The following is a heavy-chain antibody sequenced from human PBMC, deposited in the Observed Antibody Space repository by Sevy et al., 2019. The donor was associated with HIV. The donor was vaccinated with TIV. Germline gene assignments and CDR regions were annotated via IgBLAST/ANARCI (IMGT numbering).Heavy chain of an antibody. D-gene: IGHD3-3*01. CDR3: ARDPAYYDFWSGYYTEGVFDI. J-gene: IGHJ3*02. V-gene: IGHV1-2*02. CDR1: GYTFTGYY. CDR2: FNPNSDGT. Sequence: ASVKVSCKASGYTFTGYYMHWVRQAPGQGLEWMGWFNPNSDGTNYAQKFQGRVTMTRDTSISTAYMELSRLRSDDTAVYYCARDPAYYDFWSGYYTEGVFDIWGQGTMVTVSS.